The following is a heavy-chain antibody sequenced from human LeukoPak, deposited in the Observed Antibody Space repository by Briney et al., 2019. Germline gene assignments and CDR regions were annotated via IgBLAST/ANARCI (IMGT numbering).Heavy chain of an antibody. CDR3: AKDTTTTPYYYHYMDV. V-gene: IGHV3-23*01. D-gene: IGHD5-12*01. Sequence: GGSLRLSCAASGFIFSTNAMSWVRQAPGKGLEWVSAITDTGGSTSYADFVKGRFTISRDNSKNTLFLQMSSLRAEDTAVYHCAKDTTTTPYYYHYMDVWGKGTTVTVSS. CDR1: GFIFSTNA. J-gene: IGHJ6*03. CDR2: ITDTGGST.